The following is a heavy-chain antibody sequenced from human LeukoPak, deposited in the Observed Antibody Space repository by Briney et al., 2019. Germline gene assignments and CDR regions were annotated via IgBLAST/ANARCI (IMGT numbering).Heavy chain of an antibody. CDR3: ARDQRGSGLTFYYGMDV. D-gene: IGHD3-10*01. CDR2: IYYSGST. Sequence: SETLSLTCTVSGGSISSGGYYWSWIRQHPGEGLEWIGYIYYSGSTYYNPSLKSRVTISVDTSKNQFSLKLSSVTAADTAVYYCARDQRGSGLTFYYGMDVWGQGTTVTVSS. V-gene: IGHV4-31*03. CDR1: GGSISSGGYY. J-gene: IGHJ6*02.